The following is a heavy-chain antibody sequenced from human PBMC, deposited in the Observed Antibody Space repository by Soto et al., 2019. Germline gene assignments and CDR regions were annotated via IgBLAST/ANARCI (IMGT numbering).Heavy chain of an antibody. CDR3: ARDRDTAMTGYYYYGMDV. Sequence: SVKVSCKASGGTFSSYAISWVRQAPGQGLEWMGGIIPIFGTANYAQKFQGRVTITADESTSTAYMELSSLRSEDTAVYYCARDRDTAMTGYYYYGMDVWGQGTTVTVSS. D-gene: IGHD5-18*01. V-gene: IGHV1-69*13. J-gene: IGHJ6*02. CDR2: IIPIFGTA. CDR1: GGTFSSYA.